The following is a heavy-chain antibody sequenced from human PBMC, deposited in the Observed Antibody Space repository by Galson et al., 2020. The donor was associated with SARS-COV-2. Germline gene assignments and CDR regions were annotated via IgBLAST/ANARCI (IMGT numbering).Heavy chain of an antibody. D-gene: IGHD1-26*01. J-gene: IGHJ4*02. CDR1: GFTFSNYG. CDR3: AKERGHAIPCDY. Sequence: GGSLRLSCAASGFTFSNYGMGWVRQAPGKGLEFVSAISHSGSDTYYADSVKGRFTISRDNSKNTLYVQMNNLRAEDSALYYCAKERGHAIPCDYGGQGTLVTVSS. V-gene: IGHV3-23*01. CDR2: ISHSGSDT.